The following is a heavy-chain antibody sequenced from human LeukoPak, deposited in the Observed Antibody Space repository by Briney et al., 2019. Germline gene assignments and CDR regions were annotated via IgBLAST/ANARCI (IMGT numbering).Heavy chain of an antibody. CDR3: ASIAARPVEYFQH. V-gene: IGHV1-69*05. J-gene: IGHJ1*01. Sequence: SVKVSCKASGGTFSSYAISWVRQAPGQGLEWMGGIIPIFGTANYAQKFQGRVTTTTDESTSTAYMELSSLRSEDTAVYYCASIAARPVEYFQHWGQGTLVTVSS. CDR1: GGTFSSYA. CDR2: IIPIFGTA. D-gene: IGHD6-6*01.